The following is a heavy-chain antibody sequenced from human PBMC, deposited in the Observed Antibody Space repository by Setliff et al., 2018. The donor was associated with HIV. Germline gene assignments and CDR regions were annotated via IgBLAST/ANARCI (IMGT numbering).Heavy chain of an antibody. V-gene: IGHV1-69*10. J-gene: IGHJ4*02. Sequence: SVKVSCKASRGTFSSYGFNWVRQASGQGLEWMGGIIPILGIANYAQKLKGRVTITADKSTSTVYMELRSLRSEGTAVYYCARDHDSSAYTYFDYWGQGTLVTVSS. CDR2: IIPILGIA. D-gene: IGHD3-22*01. CDR1: RGTFSSYG. CDR3: ARDHDSSAYTYFDY.